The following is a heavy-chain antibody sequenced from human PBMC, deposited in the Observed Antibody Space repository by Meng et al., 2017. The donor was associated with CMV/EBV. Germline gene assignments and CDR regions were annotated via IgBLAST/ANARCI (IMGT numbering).Heavy chain of an antibody. CDR1: GFTFSSYA. Sequence: GESLKISCAASGFTFSSYAMHWVRQAPGKGLEWVTVISNDGSNKYYADSVKGRFTISRDNSKNTLYLQMNRLRAEDTAVYYCARVGGRPYYDFWSGYHRPPDYWGQGTLVTVSS. D-gene: IGHD3-3*01. J-gene: IGHJ4*02. CDR2: ISNDGSNK. CDR3: ARVGGRPYYDFWSGYHRPPDY. V-gene: IGHV3-30*04.